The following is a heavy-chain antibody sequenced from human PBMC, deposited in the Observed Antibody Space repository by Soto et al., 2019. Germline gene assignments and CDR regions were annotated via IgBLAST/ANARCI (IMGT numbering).Heavy chain of an antibody. J-gene: IGHJ4*02. CDR2: IYYSGST. Sequence: SETLSLTCTVSGGSISSSSYYWGWIRQPPGKGLEWIGSIYYSGSTYYNPSLKSRVTIPVDTSKNQFSLKLSSVTAADTAVYYCARHTGSGSSGWYSRLDYFDYWGQGTLVTVSS. CDR1: GGSISSSSYY. D-gene: IGHD6-19*01. V-gene: IGHV4-39*01. CDR3: ARHTGSGSSGWYSRLDYFDY.